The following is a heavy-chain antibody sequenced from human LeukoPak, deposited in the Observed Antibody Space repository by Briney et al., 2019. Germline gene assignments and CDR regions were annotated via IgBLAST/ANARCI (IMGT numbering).Heavy chain of an antibody. V-gene: IGHV3-23*01. D-gene: IGHD3-22*01. J-gene: IGHJ4*02. CDR1: GFSFSSYA. Sequence: PGGSLRLSCAASGFSFSSYAMSWVRHAPGKGLEWVSAISGTGGSTYYADSVKGRFTISRDNSKNTLYLEVNSLTAEDTAVYYCAKDSDSSGYYSFDYWGQGTLVTVSS. CDR2: ISGTGGST. CDR3: AKDSDSSGYYSFDY.